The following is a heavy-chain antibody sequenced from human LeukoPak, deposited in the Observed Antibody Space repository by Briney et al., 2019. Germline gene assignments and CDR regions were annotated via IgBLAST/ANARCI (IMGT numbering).Heavy chain of an antibody. D-gene: IGHD4/OR15-4a*01. CDR1: GFTFSSYS. CDR2: ISSSSSTI. J-gene: IGHJ4*02. CDR3: ARWGATTFDY. V-gene: IGHV3-48*01. Sequence: GGSLRLSCAASGFTFSSYSMNWVRQAPGKGLEWVSYISSSSSTIYYADSVKGRFTISRDNAKNSLYLQMNSLRAEDTAVYYCARWGATTFDYWGQGTLVTVSS.